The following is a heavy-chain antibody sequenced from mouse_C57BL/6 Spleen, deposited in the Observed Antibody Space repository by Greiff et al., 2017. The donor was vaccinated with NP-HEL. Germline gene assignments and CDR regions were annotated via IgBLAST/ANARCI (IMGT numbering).Heavy chain of an antibody. V-gene: IGHV1-69*01. J-gene: IGHJ3*01. Sequence: QVQLQQPGAELVMPGASVKLSCKASGYTFTSYWMHWVKQRPGQGLEWIGEIDPSDSYTNYNQKFKGKSTLTVDKSSSTAYMQLSSLTSEDSAVYYCARSYYYGSSYPWFAYWGQRTLVTVSA. D-gene: IGHD1-1*01. CDR3: ARSYYYGSSYPWFAY. CDR2: IDPSDSYT. CDR1: GYTFTSYW.